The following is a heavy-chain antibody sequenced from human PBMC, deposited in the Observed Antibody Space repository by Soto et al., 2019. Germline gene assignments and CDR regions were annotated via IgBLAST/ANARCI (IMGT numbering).Heavy chain of an antibody. CDR2: ISGSGGST. V-gene: IGHV3-23*01. J-gene: IGHJ6*02. D-gene: IGHD4-17*01. CDR1: GFTFSSYA. CDR3: AKGAPDYGDYDAGDAYYYYYGMDV. Sequence: GGSLRLSCAASGFTFSSYAMSWVRQAPGKGLEWVSAISGSGGSTYYADSVKGRFTISRDNSKNTLYLQMNSLRAEDTAVYYCAKGAPDYGDYDAGDAYYYYYGMDVWGQGTTVTVSS.